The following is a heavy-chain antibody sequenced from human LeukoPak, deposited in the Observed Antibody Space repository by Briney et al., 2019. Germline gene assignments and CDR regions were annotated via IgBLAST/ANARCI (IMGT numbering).Heavy chain of an antibody. J-gene: IGHJ4*02. CDR1: GGSISSGSYY. D-gene: IGHD4-17*01. CDR2: IYTSGST. V-gene: IGHV4-61*02. Sequence: SETLSLTCTVSGGSISSGSYYWSWIRQPAGKGLEWIGRIYTSGSTNYNPSLKSRGTISVDTSKNQFSLKLSSVTAADTAVYYCARTTGLGDDYFDYWGQGTLVTVSS. CDR3: ARTTGLGDDYFDY.